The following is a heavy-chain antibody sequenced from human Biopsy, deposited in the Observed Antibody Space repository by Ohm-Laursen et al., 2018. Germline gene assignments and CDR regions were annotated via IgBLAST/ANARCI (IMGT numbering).Heavy chain of an antibody. Sequence: SDTLSLTCGVSGGSIISYYWTWIRQPPGKGLEWIGHVYNGGITNYNPSLKSRVTISKDTSKNQFSLQVNSVTAADTAVYYCARTPRDSFWSGSYKRGLWFDPWGQGTLVTVSS. D-gene: IGHD3-3*01. CDR2: VYNGGIT. CDR1: GGSIISYY. CDR3: ARTPRDSFWSGSYKRGLWFDP. V-gene: IGHV4-59*07. J-gene: IGHJ5*02.